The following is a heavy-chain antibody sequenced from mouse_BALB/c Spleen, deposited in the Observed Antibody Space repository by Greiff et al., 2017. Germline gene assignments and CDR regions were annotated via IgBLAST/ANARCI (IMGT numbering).Heavy chain of an antibody. V-gene: IGHV5-6-4*01. CDR3: TRDWERRFAY. CDR2: ISSGGSYT. J-gene: IGHJ3*01. D-gene: IGHD4-1*01. Sequence: EVKVEESGGGLVKPGGSLKLSCAASGFTFSSYTMSWVRQTPEKRLEWVATISSGGSYTYYPDSVKGRFTISRDNAKNTLYLQMSSLKSEDTAMYYCTRDWERRFAYWGQGTLVTVSA. CDR1: GFTFSSYT.